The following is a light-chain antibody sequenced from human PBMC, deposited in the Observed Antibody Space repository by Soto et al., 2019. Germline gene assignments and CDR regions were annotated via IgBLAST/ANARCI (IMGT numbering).Light chain of an antibody. CDR2: RES. J-gene: IGKJ1*01. CDR1: QSVSTNY. CDR3: QPYRT. V-gene: IGKV3-20*01. Sequence: EVVFTQSPCTVALSPGRRATLYCRANQSVSTNYLAWHQQKPGQAPRRLIYRESNVTTGFPDRFSGSGSGTDFTLTHSSLEPEDFAVYYCQPYRTFGQGTNVDIK.